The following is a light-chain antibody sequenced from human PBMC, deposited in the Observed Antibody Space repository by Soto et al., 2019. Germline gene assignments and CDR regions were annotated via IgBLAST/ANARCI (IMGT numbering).Light chain of an antibody. CDR1: QSICSN. CDR3: QQYNNWPRAT. CDR2: RTS. V-gene: IGKV3-15*01. J-gene: IGKJ4*01. Sequence: EILMTQSPATLSVSPGERATLSCRASQSICSNLAWYQQKPGQATRLLIFRTSSRANGFPARFSGSVSGTEFNLTIRSLQSEDFGLYYCQQYNNWPRATFGGGTKVDIK.